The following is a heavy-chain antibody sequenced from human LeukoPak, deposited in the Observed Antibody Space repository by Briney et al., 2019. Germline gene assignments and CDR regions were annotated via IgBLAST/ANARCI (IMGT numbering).Heavy chain of an antibody. V-gene: IGHV4-59*01. J-gene: IGHJ6*02. CDR2: VYYSGTT. CDR1: SGSISTYY. D-gene: IGHD3-16*01. CDR3: ARDGGTYGMDV. Sequence: SETLSLTCTVSSGSISTYYWGWIRQPPGKGLEWIGCVYYSGTTYYNPSLKSRVTISVDSSKNQFSLKLHSVTATDTAVYYCARDGGTYGMDVWGQGTTVTVSS.